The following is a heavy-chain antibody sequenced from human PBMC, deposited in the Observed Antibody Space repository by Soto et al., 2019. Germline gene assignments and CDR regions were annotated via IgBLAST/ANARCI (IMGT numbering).Heavy chain of an antibody. V-gene: IGHV1-8*01. D-gene: IGHD3-22*01. J-gene: IGHJ6*02. CDR2: MNPNSGNT. Sequence: QVQLVQSGAEVKKPGASVKVSCKASGYTFTSYDINWVRQATGQGLEWMGWMNPNSGNTGYAQKFQGRVTMTRNTSISTAYMELSSLRSEDTAVYYCARGQGSYDSSGYYSDLWYYYYGMDVWGQGTTVTVSS. CDR3: ARGQGSYDSSGYYSDLWYYYYGMDV. CDR1: GYTFTSYD.